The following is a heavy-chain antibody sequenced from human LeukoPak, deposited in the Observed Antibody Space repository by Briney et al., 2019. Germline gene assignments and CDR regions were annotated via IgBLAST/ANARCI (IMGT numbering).Heavy chain of an antibody. J-gene: IGHJ4*02. CDR2: ICHSGST. Sequence: PSETLSLTCTVSGYSISSGYYWGWIRQPPGKGLEWIGSICHSGSTYYNPSLKSRVTISVGTSKNQFSLKLSSVTAADTAVYYCARDIAAAGTNDYWGQGTLVTVSS. V-gene: IGHV4-38-2*02. CDR3: ARDIAAAGTNDY. D-gene: IGHD6-13*01. CDR1: GYSISSGYY.